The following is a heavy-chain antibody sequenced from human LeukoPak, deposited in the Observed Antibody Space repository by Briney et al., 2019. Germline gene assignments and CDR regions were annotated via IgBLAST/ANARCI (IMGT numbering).Heavy chain of an antibody. Sequence: PGGSLRLPCAASGFTFSSYAMTWVRQAPGKGLEWVSGIRGIVETTYYADSVKGRFTISRDNSKNTLYLQMDSLRAEDTAAYYCAKVAAAGPDYFDYWGHGILVTVSS. J-gene: IGHJ4*01. CDR3: AKVAAAGPDYFDY. V-gene: IGHV3-23*01. D-gene: IGHD6-13*01. CDR2: IRGIVETT. CDR1: GFTFSSYA.